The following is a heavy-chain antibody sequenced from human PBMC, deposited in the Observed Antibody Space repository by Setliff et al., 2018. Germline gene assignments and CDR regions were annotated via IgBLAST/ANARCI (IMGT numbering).Heavy chain of an antibody. CDR3: ARVKVLYDYVWGSYRYEDYYYGMDV. Sequence: PSETLSLTCAVSGGSISSSDSNTNWWSWVRQPPGKGLEWIGEINHSGNTNYNPSLKSRVTVSVDKPKKQFSLKLSSVTAADTAVYYCARVKVLYDYVWGSYRYEDYYYGMDVWGQGTTVTVSS. V-gene: IGHV4-4*02. J-gene: IGHJ6*02. CDR1: GGSISSSDSNTNW. D-gene: IGHD3-16*02. CDR2: INHSGNT.